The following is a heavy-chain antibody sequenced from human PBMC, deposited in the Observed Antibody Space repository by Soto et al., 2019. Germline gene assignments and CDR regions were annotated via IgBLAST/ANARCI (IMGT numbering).Heavy chain of an antibody. CDR2: ISGDGGSI. D-gene: IGHD1-26*01. J-gene: IGHJ4*02. CDR1: GFTFSNCA. CDR3: VKAVGPTAPSSRIFDY. Sequence: LKSGGGFVQPGGSLRLSCAASGFTFSNCAMSWVRQAPGKGLEWVSIISGDGGSIYYADSVEGRFTISRDNSKNTLNLQMSSLRAGDTAVYYCVKAVGPTAPSSRIFDYWGLGTLVTVSS. V-gene: IGHV3-23*01.